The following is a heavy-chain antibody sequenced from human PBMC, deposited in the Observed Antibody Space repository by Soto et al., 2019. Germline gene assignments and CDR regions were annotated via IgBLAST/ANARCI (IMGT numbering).Heavy chain of an antibody. CDR2: MYYTGKT. J-gene: IGHJ4*02. CDR1: GTTISSVDHY. V-gene: IGHV4-30-4*01. D-gene: IGHD1-26*01. Sequence: QVQLQESGPGLVKPSQTLSLTCTVSGTTISSVDHYWSWIRQAPGKGLEWIGYMYYTGKTYYNTSLQSRVTLSVDTSKNQFSLKMTSVTAADTAMYFCARVYGRGDYFDFWGRGTLVSVSS. CDR3: ARVYGRGDYFDF.